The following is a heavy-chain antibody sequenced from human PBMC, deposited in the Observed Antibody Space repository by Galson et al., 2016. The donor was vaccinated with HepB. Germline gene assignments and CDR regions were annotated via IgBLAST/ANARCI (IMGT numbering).Heavy chain of an antibody. Sequence: ETLSLTCTVSDGSVSSGSYYWSWIRQHPGKGLQWIGEIYHYHNWYTSYHPSLRERVAIYIDNSKNDFYLNLNSVTAADTAVYYCARRSAAGLFDFWGQGTLVTVSS. CDR3: ARRSAAGLFDF. V-gene: IGHV4-61*03. D-gene: IGHD6-19*01. J-gene: IGHJ4*02. CDR1: DGSVSSGSYY. CDR2: IYHYHNWYT.